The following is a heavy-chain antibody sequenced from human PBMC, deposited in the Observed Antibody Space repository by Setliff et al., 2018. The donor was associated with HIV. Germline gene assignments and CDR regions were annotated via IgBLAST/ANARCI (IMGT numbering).Heavy chain of an antibody. CDR1: NVSINSYY. D-gene: IGHD2-15*01. V-gene: IGHV4-4*07. CDR2: IYSSGST. Sequence: SATLSLTCTVSNVSINSYYWSWIRQPAGRALEWIGRIYSSGSTNYNPSLKSRVKMSLDTSKNQFSLKLSSVTAADTAVYFCARDPYCSGDGCFRYYQHWGRGTLVTVSS. J-gene: IGHJ1*01. CDR3: ARDPYCSGDGCFRYYQH.